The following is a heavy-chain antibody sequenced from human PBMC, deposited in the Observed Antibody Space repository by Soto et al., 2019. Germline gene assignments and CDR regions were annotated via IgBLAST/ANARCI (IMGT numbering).Heavy chain of an antibody. D-gene: IGHD3-22*01. J-gene: IGHJ4*02. Sequence: SETLSLTCTVSGGSISSYYWSWIRQPPGKGLEWIGYIYYSGSTYYNPSLKSRVTISVDTSKNQFSLKLSSVTAADTAVYYCARVYYDSGAYYYDYFDYWGQGTLVTVSS. CDR3: ARVYYDSGAYYYDYFDY. V-gene: IGHV4-59*08. CDR1: GGSISSYY. CDR2: IYYSGST.